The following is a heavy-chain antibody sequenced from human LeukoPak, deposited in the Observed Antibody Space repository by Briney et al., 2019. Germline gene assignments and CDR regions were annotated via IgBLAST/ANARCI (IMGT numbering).Heavy chain of an antibody. CDR3: ARRPIVVVITLFDAFDI. CDR2: IYYSGST. J-gene: IGHJ3*02. Sequence: SETLSLTCTVSGGSISSYYWSWIRQPAGKGLEWIGSIYYSGSTYYNPSLKSRVTISVDTSKNQFSLKLSSVTAADTAVYYCARRPIVVVITLFDAFDIWGQGTMVTVSS. V-gene: IGHV4-59*05. D-gene: IGHD3-22*01. CDR1: GGSISSYY.